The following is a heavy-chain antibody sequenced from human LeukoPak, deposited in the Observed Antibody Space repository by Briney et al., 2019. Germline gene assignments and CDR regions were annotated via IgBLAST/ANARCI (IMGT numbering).Heavy chain of an antibody. Sequence: GGSLRLSCVASGFAFSSQAMGWVRQAPGEGLEWVSVISDSGSITYYADSVKGRFTISRDNSKNTLFLQMNSLRAEDTAVYYCAKDARRTSGWYFFDYWGQGILVTVSS. J-gene: IGHJ4*02. V-gene: IGHV3-23*01. CDR3: AKDARRTSGWYFFDY. D-gene: IGHD6-19*01. CDR1: GFAFSSQA. CDR2: ISDSGSIT.